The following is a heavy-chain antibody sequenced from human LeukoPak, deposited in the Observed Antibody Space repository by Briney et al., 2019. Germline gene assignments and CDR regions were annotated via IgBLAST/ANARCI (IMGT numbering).Heavy chain of an antibody. V-gene: IGHV1-18*04. Sequence: ASVKVSCKASGYSFTIYYMHWVRQVPGQGRKWMGRVSPYNGNTYYSQRFQDRVTITKDTSTGTAYMDLRNLRTDDTAMYYCARNGRVRRVVKDLFEYWGQGTLVAVSS. CDR2: VSPYNGNT. D-gene: IGHD3-10*01. J-gene: IGHJ4*02. CDR3: ARNGRVRRVVKDLFEY. CDR1: GYSFTIYY.